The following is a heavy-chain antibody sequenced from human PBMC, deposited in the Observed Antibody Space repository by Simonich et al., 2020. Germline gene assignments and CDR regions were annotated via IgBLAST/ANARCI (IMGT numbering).Heavy chain of an antibody. D-gene: IGHD2-15*01. CDR1: GFTFRCYA. CDR3: ARDLPLGYCSGGSCYSGAFDI. V-gene: IGHV3-30*07. Sequence: QVQLVESGGGVVQPGRSLRLSCAASGFTFRCYALDWVCQAPGKGLGWGAVISNDTRIKYYAGSVKGRFTISRDNDKNTLYLQMNSLRAEDTAVYYCARDLPLGYCSGGSCYSGAFDIWGQGTMVTVSS. J-gene: IGHJ3*02. CDR2: ISNDTRIK.